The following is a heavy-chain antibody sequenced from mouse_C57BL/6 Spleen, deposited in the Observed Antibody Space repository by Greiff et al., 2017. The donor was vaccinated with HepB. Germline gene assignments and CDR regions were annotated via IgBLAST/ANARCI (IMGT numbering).Heavy chain of an antibody. V-gene: IGHV1-76*01. CDR2: IYPGSGNT. CDR1: GYTFTDYY. J-gene: IGHJ4*01. CDR3: ARSDDYYAMDY. Sequence: QVHVKQSGAELVRPGASVKLSCKASGYTFTDYYINWVKQRPGQGLEWIARIYPGSGNTYYNEKFKGKATLTAEKSSSTAYMQLSSLTSEDSAVYVCARSDDYYAMDYWGQGTSVTVSS.